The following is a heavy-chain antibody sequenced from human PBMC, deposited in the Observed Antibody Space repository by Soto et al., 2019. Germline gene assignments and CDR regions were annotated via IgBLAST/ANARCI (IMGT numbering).Heavy chain of an antibody. V-gene: IGHV3-73*02. J-gene: IGHJ4*02. CDR1: GFTFSGSA. CDR3: TRHGGMVRGVIRRDY. CDR2: IRSKANSYAT. Sequence: EVQLVESGGGLVQPGGSLKLSCAASGFTFSGSAMHWVRQASGKGLEWVGRIRSKANSYATAYAASVKGRFTISRDDSKNTAYLQMNSLKTEGTAVYYCTRHGGMVRGVIRRDYWGQGTLVTVSS. D-gene: IGHD3-10*01.